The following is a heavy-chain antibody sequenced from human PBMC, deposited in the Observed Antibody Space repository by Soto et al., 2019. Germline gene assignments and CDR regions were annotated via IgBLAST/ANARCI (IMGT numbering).Heavy chain of an antibody. CDR3: ARDRWYSTNWYSSSAFDY. CDR2: TYYRSKWYN. CDR1: GDSVSSNSAA. J-gene: IGHJ4*02. V-gene: IGHV6-1*01. Sequence: PSQTLSLTCAISGDSVSSNSAAWNWIRQSPSRGLEWLGRTYYRSKWYNDYAVSVKSRITINSDTSRNQFSLQLNSVTPEDTAVYYCARDRWYSTNWYSSSAFDYWGQGTLVTVSS. D-gene: IGHD6-13*01.